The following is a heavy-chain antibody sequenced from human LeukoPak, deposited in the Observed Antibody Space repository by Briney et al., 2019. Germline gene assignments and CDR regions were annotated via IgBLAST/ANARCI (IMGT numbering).Heavy chain of an antibody. CDR1: GFTFSSYA. V-gene: IGHV3-30*14. CDR3: VKDGSGSYYTYYFDY. CDR2: ISYDGSNK. Sequence: PGRSLRLSCAASGFTFSSYAMHWVRQAPGKGLEWVAVISYDGSNKYYADSVKGRFTISRDNSKNTLYLQMSSLRAEDTAVYYCVKDGSGSYYTYYFDYWGQGTLVTVSS. D-gene: IGHD3-10*01. J-gene: IGHJ4*02.